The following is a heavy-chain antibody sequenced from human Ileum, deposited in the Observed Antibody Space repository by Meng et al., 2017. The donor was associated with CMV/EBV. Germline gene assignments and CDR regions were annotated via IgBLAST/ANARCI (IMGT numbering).Heavy chain of an antibody. CDR3: ARDGDTSGYFPRY. CDR2: ISYDGSNK. D-gene: IGHD3-22*01. CDR1: GFTFSTYA. Sequence: VGCGGGVVQPGRSLRLSCAAAGFTFSTYAMHWVRQAPGKGLEWVAVISYDGSNKYYTDSVKGRFTISRDNSKNTLYLQMNSLRAEDTAVYYCARDGDTSGYFPRYWGQGTLVTVSS. J-gene: IGHJ4*02. V-gene: IGHV3-30-3*01.